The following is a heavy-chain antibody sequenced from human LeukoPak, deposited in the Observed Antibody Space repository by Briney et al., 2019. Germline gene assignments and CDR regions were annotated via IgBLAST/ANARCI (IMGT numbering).Heavy chain of an antibody. J-gene: IGHJ4*02. Sequence: SETLSLTCTVSGGSISRYYWSWIRQPAGKGLEWIGRIYTSGSTNYNPSLKSRVTMSVDTSKNQFSLKLSSVTAADTAVYYCARDVVLMVYATTRVDYFDYWGQGTLVTVSS. D-gene: IGHD2-8*01. CDR2: IYTSGST. CDR1: GGSISRYY. V-gene: IGHV4-4*07. CDR3: ARDVVLMVYATTRVDYFDY.